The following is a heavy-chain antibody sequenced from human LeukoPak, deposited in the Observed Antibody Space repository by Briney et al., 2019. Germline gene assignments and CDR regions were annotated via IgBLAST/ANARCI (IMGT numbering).Heavy chain of an antibody. V-gene: IGHV3-7*03. CDR3: ARDYGRSRDYGMDV. CDR2: INHNGNVN. CDR1: GFTFSSYW. D-gene: IGHD3-10*01. Sequence: GGSLRLSCAASGFTFSSYWMNWARQAPGKGLEWVASINHNGNVNYYVDSVKGRFTISRDNAKNSLYLQMSNLRAEDTAVYYCARDYGRSRDYGMDVWGQGTTVTVSS. J-gene: IGHJ6*02.